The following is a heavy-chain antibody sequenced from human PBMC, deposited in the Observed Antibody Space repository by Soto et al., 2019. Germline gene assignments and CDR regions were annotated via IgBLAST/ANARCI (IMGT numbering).Heavy chain of an antibody. CDR2: MNPNSGNT. CDR1: GYTFTSYD. Sequence: GASVKVSCKASGYTFTSYDINWVRQATGQGLEWMGWMNPNSGNTGYAQKFQGRVTMTRNTSISTAYMELSSLRSEDTAVYYCAISPGGVLLVDAFDIWGQGTMVTVSS. J-gene: IGHJ3*02. CDR3: AISPGGVLLVDAFDI. V-gene: IGHV1-8*01. D-gene: IGHD3-16*01.